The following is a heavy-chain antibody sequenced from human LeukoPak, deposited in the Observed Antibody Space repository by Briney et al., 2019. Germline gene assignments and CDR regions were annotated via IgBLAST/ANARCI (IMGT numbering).Heavy chain of an antibody. V-gene: IGHV4-59*01. CDR2: IYYSGST. D-gene: IGHD3-10*01. CDR1: GGSISSYY. CDR3: ARGGLYYGSGSLYYFDY. J-gene: IGHJ4*02. Sequence: SETLSLTCTVSGGSISSYYWSWIRQPPGKGLEWIGYIYYSGSTNYNPSLKSRVTISVDTSKNQFSLKLSSVTAADTAVYYCARGGLYYGSGSLYYFDYWGQGTLATVSS.